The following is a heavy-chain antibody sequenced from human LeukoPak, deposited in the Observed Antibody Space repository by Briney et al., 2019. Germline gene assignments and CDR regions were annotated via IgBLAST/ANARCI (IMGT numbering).Heavy chain of an antibody. CDR2: INSEGTST. CDR3: ARDTYRSFDY. Sequence: PGGSLRLSCAASAFTFNNYWIHWVRQAPGKGLVWVSHINSEGTSTIYADSVKGRFTISRDNAKNTLYLQMNSLRAEDTAVYYCARDTYRSFDYWGQGTLVTVSS. CDR1: AFTFNNYW. D-gene: IGHD6-19*01. V-gene: IGHV3-74*01. J-gene: IGHJ4*02.